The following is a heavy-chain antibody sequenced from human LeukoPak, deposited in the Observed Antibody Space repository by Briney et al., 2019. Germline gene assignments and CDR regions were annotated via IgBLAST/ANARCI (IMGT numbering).Heavy chain of an antibody. J-gene: IGHJ4*02. CDR1: GFTFSDYY. CDR3: ARELDHYNWNYGGGYYFDY. V-gene: IGHV3-11*04. Sequence: GGSLRLSCAASGFTFSDYYMSWIRQAPGKGLEWVSYISSSGSTIYYADSVKGRFTISRDNAKNSLYLQMNSLRAEDTAVYYCARELDHYNWNYGGGYYFDYWGQGTLVTVSS. D-gene: IGHD1-7*01. CDR2: ISSSGSTI.